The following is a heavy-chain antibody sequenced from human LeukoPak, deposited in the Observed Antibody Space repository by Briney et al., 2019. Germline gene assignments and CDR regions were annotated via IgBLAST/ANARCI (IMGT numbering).Heavy chain of an antibody. Sequence: GGSLRLSWAAAGFIFSDAWMSWVRKAPGKGLELVGRIQSKTDGGTTDYAAPVKGRFTISRDDSKNTLYLQMNSLKSEVTAVYFCATARDYGILTGSIGSFDYWGQGTLVTVSS. CDR2: IQSKTDGGTT. V-gene: IGHV3-15*01. J-gene: IGHJ4*02. D-gene: IGHD3-9*01. CDR1: GFIFSDAW. CDR3: ATARDYGILTGSIGSFDY.